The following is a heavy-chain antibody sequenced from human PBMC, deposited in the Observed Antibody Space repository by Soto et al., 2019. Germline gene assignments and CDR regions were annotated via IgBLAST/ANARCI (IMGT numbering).Heavy chain of an antibody. CDR1: GFTFSSYA. CDR3: ARPFPDNTYYYYGMDV. Sequence: EVQLLESWGGLVQPGGSLRLSCAASGFTFSSYAMSWVRQAPGKGLEWVSAISGSGDTTYYADSVKGRFTVSRDNSKNALYLQLNSLRAEDTAVYYCARPFPDNTYYYYGMDVWGQGTTVTVSS. D-gene: IGHD1-1*01. V-gene: IGHV3-23*01. J-gene: IGHJ6*02. CDR2: ISGSGDTT.